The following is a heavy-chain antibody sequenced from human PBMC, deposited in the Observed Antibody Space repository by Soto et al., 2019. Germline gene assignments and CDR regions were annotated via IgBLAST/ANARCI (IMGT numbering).Heavy chain of an antibody. D-gene: IGHD2-15*01. V-gene: IGHV1-18*01. J-gene: IGHJ6*02. CDR3: ARDKVVAFEDYYFYYGMDV. CDR2: ISAYNGNT. CDR1: GYTFTSYG. Sequence: GASVKGSCKASGYTFTSYGISWVRQAPGQGLEWMGWISAYNGNTNYAQKLQGRVTMTTDTSTSTAYMELRSLRSDDTAVYYCARDKVVAFEDYYFYYGMDVWGQGPTVTVSS.